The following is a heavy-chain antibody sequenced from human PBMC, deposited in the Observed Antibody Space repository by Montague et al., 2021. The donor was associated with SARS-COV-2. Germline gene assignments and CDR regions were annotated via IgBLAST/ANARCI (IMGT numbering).Heavy chain of an antibody. J-gene: IGHJ3*02. CDR3: ARMRRHGGSVLDEPFDI. D-gene: IGHD1-26*01. CDR1: GFSLTTSGMS. Sequence: PALVKPTQTLTLTCTFSGFSLTTSGMSVTWIRQPPGKALEWLARIDWDDDTYYRTSLETRLTLSKDTSKNQVALTMTNVDPADTGTYFCARMRRHGGSVLDEPFDIWGQGTFVTVSS. V-gene: IGHV2-70*11. CDR2: IDWDDDT.